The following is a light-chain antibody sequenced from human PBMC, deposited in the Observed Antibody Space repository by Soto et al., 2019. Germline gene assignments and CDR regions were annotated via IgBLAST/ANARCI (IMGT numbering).Light chain of an antibody. V-gene: IGKV1-6*01. Sequence: VGDRVTITCRSSQDIRDDLSWYQQRPGRAPKLLLFAASRLEGGVPSRFSGSYSGRDFTLTISGLQPDDFATYYCLHYYNYPQTFGQGTKVDIK. J-gene: IGKJ1*01. CDR1: QDIRDD. CDR3: LHYYNYPQT. CDR2: AAS.